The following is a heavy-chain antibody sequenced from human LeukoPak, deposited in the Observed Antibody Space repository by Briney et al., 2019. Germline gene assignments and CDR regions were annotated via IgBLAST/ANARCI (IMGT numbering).Heavy chain of an antibody. Sequence: GGSLRLSCAASGFTFSSYSMNWVRQAPGKGLEWVSSISSSSSYIYYADSVKGRFTISRDNAKNSLYLQMNSLRAEDTAVYYCAKGGYCGGDCYFVALIFDYWGQGTLVTVSS. CDR1: GFTFSSYS. D-gene: IGHD2-21*01. V-gene: IGHV3-21*04. CDR3: AKGGYCGGDCYFVALIFDY. J-gene: IGHJ4*02. CDR2: ISSSSSYI.